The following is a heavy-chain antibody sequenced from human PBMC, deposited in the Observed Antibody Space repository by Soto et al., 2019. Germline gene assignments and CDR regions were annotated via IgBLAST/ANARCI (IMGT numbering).Heavy chain of an antibody. V-gene: IGHV3-23*01. CDR3: APPGGSADY. CDR2: ISSSGGNT. Sequence: PGGSLRLSCAVSGFTFCRYAMGWVRQAPGKGLQWISSISSSGGNTYYGDSVKGRFTISRDNSKNTLYLQMNSLRAEDTAVYYCAPPGGSADYWGQGTLVTVSS. D-gene: IGHD3-16*01. CDR1: GFTFCRYA. J-gene: IGHJ4*02.